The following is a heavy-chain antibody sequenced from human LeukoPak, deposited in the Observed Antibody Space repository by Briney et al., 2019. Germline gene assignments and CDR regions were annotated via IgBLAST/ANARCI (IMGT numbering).Heavy chain of an antibody. J-gene: IGHJ4*02. V-gene: IGHV4-34*01. CDR1: GGSFSDYY. CDR3: ARLTTFYSYGYERPGWTDF. CDR2: INHSGYT. D-gene: IGHD5-18*01. Sequence: SETLSLTCAVYGGSFSDYYWTWIRQPPGKGLEWIGEINHSGYTNYNTSLKSRISISVDTPKNQFSLKLTSVTAADTAVYYCARLTTFYSYGYERPGWTDFWGQGTLVTVSS.